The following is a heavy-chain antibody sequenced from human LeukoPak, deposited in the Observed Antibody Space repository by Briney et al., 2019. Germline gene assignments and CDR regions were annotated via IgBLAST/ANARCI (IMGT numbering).Heavy chain of an antibody. J-gene: IGHJ4*02. D-gene: IGHD3-22*01. V-gene: IGHV1-18*04. CDR1: GYTFTGYY. Sequence: GASVKVSCKASGYTFTGYYMHWVRQAPGQGLEWMGWISPYNGNTNYAQKLQGRVTMTTDTSTSTAYMELRSLRSDDTAVYYCATRGSSGLLPVYWGQGTLVTVSS. CDR3: ATRGSSGLLPVY. CDR2: ISPYNGNT.